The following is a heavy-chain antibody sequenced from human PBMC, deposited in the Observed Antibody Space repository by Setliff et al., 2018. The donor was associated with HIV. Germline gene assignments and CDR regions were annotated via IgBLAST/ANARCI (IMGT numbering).Heavy chain of an antibody. CDR3: ARSPHNYDILTGYRSRGGAFDI. Sequence: SETLSLTCTVSGGSISSYYWSWIRQPPGKGLEWIGYIYYSGSTNYNPSLKSRVTISVDTSKNQFSLKLGSVTAADTAVYYCARSPHNYDILTGYRSRGGAFDIWGQGTMVTVSS. D-gene: IGHD3-9*01. CDR1: GGSISSYY. CDR2: IYYSGST. J-gene: IGHJ3*02. V-gene: IGHV4-59*01.